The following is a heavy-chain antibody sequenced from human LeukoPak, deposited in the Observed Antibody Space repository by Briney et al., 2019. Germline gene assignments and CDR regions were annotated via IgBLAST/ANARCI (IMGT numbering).Heavy chain of an antibody. CDR3: ASHVVTTTRALDP. CDR2: ISAYNGNT. V-gene: IGHV1-18*01. CDR1: GYTFTSYG. Sequence: ASVKVSCKASGYTFTSYGISWVRQAPGQGLEWMGWISAYNGNTNYAQKLQGRVTMTTDTSTSTAYMELSRLRSDDTAVYYCASHVVTTTRALDPWGQGTLVTVSS. D-gene: IGHD5-12*01. J-gene: IGHJ5*02.